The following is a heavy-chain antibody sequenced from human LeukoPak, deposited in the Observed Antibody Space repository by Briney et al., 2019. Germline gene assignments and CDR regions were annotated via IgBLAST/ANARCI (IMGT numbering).Heavy chain of an antibody. J-gene: IGHJ3*02. Sequence: PSETLSLTCAVYGGSFSGYYWSWIRQPPGKGLEWIGEINHSGSTNYNPSLKSRVTISVDTSKNQFSLKLSSVTAADTAVYYCARDRGYSYGYVRARLRDAFDIWGQGTMVTVSS. CDR1: GGSFSGYY. D-gene: IGHD5-18*01. V-gene: IGHV4-34*01. CDR3: ARDRGYSYGYVRARLRDAFDI. CDR2: INHSGST.